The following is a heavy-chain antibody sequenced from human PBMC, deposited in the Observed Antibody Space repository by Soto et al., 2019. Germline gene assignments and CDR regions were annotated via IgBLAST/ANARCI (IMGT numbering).Heavy chain of an antibody. J-gene: IGHJ4*02. CDR2: IKWDASEK. D-gene: IGHD3-10*01. CDR3: AKDFQFGGSGTGYFDN. Sequence: GGSLRLSCAASGFTFGYYWMSWVRQAPGKGLEWLATIKWDASEKKYVDSVKGRFTVSRDNPKNTLYLEMKGLRAEDTAVYYCAKDFQFGGSGTGYFDNWGQGTLVTVSS. V-gene: IGHV3-7*03. CDR1: GFTFGYYW.